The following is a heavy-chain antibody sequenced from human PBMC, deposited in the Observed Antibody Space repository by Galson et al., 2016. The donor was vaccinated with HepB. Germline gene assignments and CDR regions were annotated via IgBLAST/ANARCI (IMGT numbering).Heavy chain of an antibody. CDR1: GFTFGNHG. D-gene: IGHD3-3*01. Sequence: SLRLSCAASGFTFGNHGMHWVRQAPGKGLEWVAVISYGGSNKYYADSVKGRFTISRDNSKNRLYLQMNSLRPEDTAVYFGAKELRPPFGVILISYNMDVWGQGTTVTVSS. CDR3: AKELRPPFGVILISYNMDV. V-gene: IGHV3-30*18. J-gene: IGHJ6*02. CDR2: ISYGGSNK.